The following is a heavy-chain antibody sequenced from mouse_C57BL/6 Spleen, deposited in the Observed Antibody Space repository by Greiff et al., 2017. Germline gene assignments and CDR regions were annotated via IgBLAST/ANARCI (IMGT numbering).Heavy chain of an antibody. V-gene: IGHV1-80*01. CDR2: IYPGDGDT. CDR3: AREVNLYAMDY. Sequence: QVQLKQSGAELVKPGASVKISCKASGYAFSSYWMNWVKQRPGKGLEWIGQIYPGDGDTNYNGKFKGKATLTADKSSSTAYMQLSSLTSEDSAVYFCAREVNLYAMDYWGQGTSVTVSS. J-gene: IGHJ4*01. CDR1: GYAFSSYW. D-gene: IGHD2-13*01.